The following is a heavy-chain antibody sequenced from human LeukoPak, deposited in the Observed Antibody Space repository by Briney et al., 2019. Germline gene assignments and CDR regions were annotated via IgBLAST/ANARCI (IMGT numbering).Heavy chain of an antibody. J-gene: IGHJ5*02. D-gene: IGHD6-13*01. V-gene: IGHV1-18*01. Sequence: ASVKVSCKASGYTFNRFGISWVRQAPGQGLEWLGWISAYDGNTNYAQNVQGRVTMTTDTSTSTAYMELRSLRYDDTAVYYCARDKVIASAGTPNWFDPWGQGTLVTVSS. CDR1: GYTFNRFG. CDR3: ARDKVIASAGTPNWFDP. CDR2: ISAYDGNT.